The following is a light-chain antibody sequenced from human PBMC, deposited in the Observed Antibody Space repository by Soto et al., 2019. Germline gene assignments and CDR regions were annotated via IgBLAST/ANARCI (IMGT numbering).Light chain of an antibody. CDR2: DAS. CDR3: QQRSV. Sequence: EIVLTQSPATLSLSPGERATLSCRASQSVSSYLAWYQQKPGQAPRLLIYDASNSATGIPARFSGSGSGTDFTLTISSLEPEDFAVYYCQQRSVFGQGTKVEIK. CDR1: QSVSSY. V-gene: IGKV3-11*01. J-gene: IGKJ1*01.